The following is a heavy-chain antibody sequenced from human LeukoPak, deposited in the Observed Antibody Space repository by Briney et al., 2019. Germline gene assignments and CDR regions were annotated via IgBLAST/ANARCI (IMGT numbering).Heavy chain of an antibody. CDR3: ARGRWLEPVGYYYGMDV. J-gene: IGHJ6*02. D-gene: IGHD6-19*01. Sequence: PGGSLRLSCAASGFTFSDYYMSWIRQAPGKGLEWVSYISSSGRTIYYADSVKGRFTISRDNAKNSLYLQMNSLRAEDTAVYYCARGRWLEPVGYYYGMDVWGQGTTVTVSS. CDR1: GFTFSDYY. V-gene: IGHV3-11*01. CDR2: ISSSGRTI.